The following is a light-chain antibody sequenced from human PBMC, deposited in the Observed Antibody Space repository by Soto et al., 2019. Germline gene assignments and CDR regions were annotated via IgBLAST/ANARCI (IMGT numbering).Light chain of an antibody. CDR3: EQYHSYYT. CDR1: QSIITW. Sequence: DIQMTQSPSTLSASVGDRVTITCRASQSIITWLAWYQQKPGNAPQLLISDASILKSGVPSRFSAGGSGTEFTLTISSLQADDFATYDCEQYHSYYTVGQGTKLEIK. V-gene: IGKV1-5*01. CDR2: DAS. J-gene: IGKJ2*01.